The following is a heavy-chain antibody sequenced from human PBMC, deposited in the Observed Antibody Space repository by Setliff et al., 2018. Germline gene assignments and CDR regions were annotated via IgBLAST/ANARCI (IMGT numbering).Heavy chain of an antibody. V-gene: IGHV1-69*13. CDR1: GGTFSSYA. CDR2: IIPIFGTA. D-gene: IGHD4-17*01. J-gene: IGHJ6*04. Sequence: SVKVSCKASGGTFSSYAISWVRQAPGQGLEWMGGIIPIFGTANYAQKFQGRVTITADESTSTAYMELSSLRSEDTAVYYCARDLIDPDYGDVWGKGTTVTVSS. CDR3: ARDLIDPDYGDV.